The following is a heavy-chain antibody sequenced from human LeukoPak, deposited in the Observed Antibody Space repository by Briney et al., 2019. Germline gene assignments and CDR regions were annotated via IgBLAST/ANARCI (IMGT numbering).Heavy chain of an antibody. D-gene: IGHD1-26*01. CDR2: INPNRGST. CDR3: EGYSIVGATPNDAFDI. Sequence: ASVKVSCKASGYTFTSYYMYWVRQAPGQGLERMGIINPNRGSTSYAQKFQGRVTMTRDMSTSTVYMELSSLRSEDTAMYYCEGYSIVGATPNDAFDIWGKGTRVTVS. CDR1: GYTFTSYY. J-gene: IGHJ3*02. V-gene: IGHV1-46*01.